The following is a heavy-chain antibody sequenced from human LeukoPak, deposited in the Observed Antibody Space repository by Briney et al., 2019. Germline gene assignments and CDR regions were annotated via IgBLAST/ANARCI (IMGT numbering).Heavy chain of an antibody. CDR3: ARDSDYEDSRGYYTWFDP. J-gene: IGHJ5*02. V-gene: IGHV1-2*02. CDR1: GYTFTAYY. D-gene: IGHD3-22*01. Sequence: ASVKVSCKASGYTFTAYYVHWVRQAPGQGLEWMGWITPNSGGTKYAQKVQGRVTMTRDTSISTAYMELSGLRSDDTAVYYCARDSDYEDSRGYYTWFDPWGQGTLVTVSS. CDR2: ITPNSGGT.